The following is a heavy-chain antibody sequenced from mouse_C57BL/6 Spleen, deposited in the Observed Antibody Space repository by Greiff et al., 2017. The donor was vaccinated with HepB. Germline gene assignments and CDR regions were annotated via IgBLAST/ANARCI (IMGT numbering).Heavy chain of an antibody. CDR1: GFSLTSYG. D-gene: IGHD2-3*01. CDR3: ARNGIYDGYSWFAY. Sequence: VQGVESGPGLVQPSQSLSITCTVSGFSLTSYGVHWVRQSPGKGLEWLGVIWSGGSTDYNAAFISRLSISKDNSKSQVFFKMNSLQADDTAIYYCARNGIYDGYSWFAYWGQGTLVTVSA. V-gene: IGHV2-2*01. J-gene: IGHJ3*01. CDR2: IWSGGST.